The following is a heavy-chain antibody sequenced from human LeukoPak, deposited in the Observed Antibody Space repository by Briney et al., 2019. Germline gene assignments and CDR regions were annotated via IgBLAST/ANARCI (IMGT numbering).Heavy chain of an antibody. CDR1: GYTFTGYY. D-gene: IGHD3-3*01. CDR3: ARAFLVRDYFDY. CDR2: INPNSGDT. V-gene: IGHV1-2*02. Sequence: GASVKVSCKTSGYTFTGYYIHWVRQAPAQGLEWMGWINPNSGDTDYAQKFQGRVTMTRDTSISTGYMELSRLRSDDTAVYYCARAFLVRDYFDYWGQGTLVTVSS. J-gene: IGHJ4*02.